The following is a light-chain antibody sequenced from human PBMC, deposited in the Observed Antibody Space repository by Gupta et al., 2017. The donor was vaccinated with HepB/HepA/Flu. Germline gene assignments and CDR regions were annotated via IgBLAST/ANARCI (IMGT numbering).Light chain of an antibody. V-gene: IGKV1-5*03. CDR3: QQDNSSFYT. J-gene: IGKJ2*01. CDR2: KAS. Sequence: DIQMTQPPSTLSASVGDRVTIACRASQSISDWLAWYQQKPGKAPKLLIYKASSLESGVPSRFSGSGSGTEFTLTITSLQPDDFATYYCQQDNSSFYTFGQGTKLEIK. CDR1: QSISDW.